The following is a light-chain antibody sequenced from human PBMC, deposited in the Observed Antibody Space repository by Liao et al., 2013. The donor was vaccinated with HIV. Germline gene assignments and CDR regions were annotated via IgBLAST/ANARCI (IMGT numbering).Light chain of an antibody. J-gene: IGLJ2*01. CDR2: QDT. Sequence: SYDLTQPLSVSVSPGQTASITCSGDKLGDKYACWYQQKPGQSPVLVIYQDTKRPSGIHERFSGSNSGNTATLTISGTQAMDEADYYCQAWDSSVIFGGGTK. CDR3: QAWDSSVI. V-gene: IGLV3-1*01. CDR1: KLGDKY.